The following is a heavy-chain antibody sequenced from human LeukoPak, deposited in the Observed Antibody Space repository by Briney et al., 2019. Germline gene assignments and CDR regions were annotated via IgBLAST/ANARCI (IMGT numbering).Heavy chain of an antibody. CDR3: AKGIAAAEGFDP. CDR1: GFTFSSYG. V-gene: IGHV3-30*18. J-gene: IGHJ5*02. D-gene: IGHD6-13*01. CDR2: ISYDGSNK. Sequence: PGGSLRLSCAASGFTFSSYGTHWVRQAPGKGLEWGAVISYDGSNKYYAESVKGRFTISRDNSKNTLYLQRNSLRAEDTAVYYCAKGIAAAEGFDPWGQGTLVTVSS.